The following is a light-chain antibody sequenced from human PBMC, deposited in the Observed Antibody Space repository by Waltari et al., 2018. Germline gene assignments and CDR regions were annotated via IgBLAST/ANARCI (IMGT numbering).Light chain of an antibody. CDR3: SSYTSSSTYV. CDR2: DVS. V-gene: IGLV2-14*01. J-gene: IGLJ1*01. Sequence: QSALTQPASVSGSPGQSITISCTRTSSDIGGYRYVPWYQQHPGKAPKLMIYDVSKRPSGVSNRFSGSKSGNTASLTISGLQAEDEADYYCSSYTSSSTYVFGTGTKVTVL. CDR1: SSDIGGYRY.